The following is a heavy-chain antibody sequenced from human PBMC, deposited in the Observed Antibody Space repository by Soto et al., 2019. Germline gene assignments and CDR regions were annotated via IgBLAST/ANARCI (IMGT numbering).Heavy chain of an antibody. V-gene: IGHV4-4*02. J-gene: IGHJ5*02. Sequence: QVQLQESGPGLVKPSGTLSLTCAVSGGSISSSNWWSWVRQPPGKGLEWIGEIYHSGSTNYNPSLKSRVTISVDKSKNQFSLKLSSVTAAYTAVYYCARGGVAAAAMGTLWFDPWGQGTLVTVSS. CDR2: IYHSGST. CDR1: GGSISSSNW. CDR3: ARGGVAAAAMGTLWFDP. D-gene: IGHD6-13*01.